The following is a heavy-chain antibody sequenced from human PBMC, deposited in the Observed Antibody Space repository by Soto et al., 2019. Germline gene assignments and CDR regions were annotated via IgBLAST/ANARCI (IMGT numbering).Heavy chain of an antibody. J-gene: IGHJ4*02. CDR1: GFTFSRYS. V-gene: IGHV3-48*01. D-gene: IGHD3-10*01. Sequence: EVQLVESEGGLVQPGGSLRLSCAASGFTFSRYSMNWVRQAPGKGLEWVAYIGSSGTPIYYADSVKGRFTISRDNALNSLSLHMNSLRAEDTAVYYCARDRSPGSIRGVVRQTDFDNWGQGTLVTVSS. CDR3: ARDRSPGSIRGVVRQTDFDN. CDR2: IGSSGTPI.